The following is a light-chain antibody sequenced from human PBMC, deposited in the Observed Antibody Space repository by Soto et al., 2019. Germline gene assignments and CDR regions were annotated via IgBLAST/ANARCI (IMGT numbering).Light chain of an antibody. CDR1: SGHSSYA. CDR2: LNSDGSH. Sequence: QSVLTQSPSASASLGASVKLTCTLSSGHSSYAIAWHQQQPEKGPRYLMKLNSDGSHSKGDGIPDRFSGSSSGAERYLTISSLQSEDEADYYCQTWGTGILVFGTGTKLTVL. V-gene: IGLV4-69*01. CDR3: QTWGTGILV. J-gene: IGLJ1*01.